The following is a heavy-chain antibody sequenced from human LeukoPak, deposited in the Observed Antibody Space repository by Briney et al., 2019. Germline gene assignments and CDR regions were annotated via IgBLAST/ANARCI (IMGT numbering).Heavy chain of an antibody. Sequence: ASVKVSCKASGYTFTGYFIHWVRQAPGQGLEWMGWINPSSGGTNYAQKFQGRVTMTRDTSISTAYMELSRLRSDDTAVYYCARHGGPTGDHLGYWGQGTLVTVSS. CDR1: GYTFTGYF. D-gene: IGHD7-27*01. CDR3: ARHGGPTGDHLGY. V-gene: IGHV1-2*02. CDR2: INPSSGGT. J-gene: IGHJ4*02.